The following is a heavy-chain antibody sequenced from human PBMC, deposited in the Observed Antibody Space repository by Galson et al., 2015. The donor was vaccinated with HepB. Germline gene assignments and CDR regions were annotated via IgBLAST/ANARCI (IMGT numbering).Heavy chain of an antibody. V-gene: IGHV1-2*02. D-gene: IGHD3-3*01. Sequence: SVKVSCKASGYTFNAHFIHWVRQAPGQGLEWMGWINTNTGGTNYAEQLQGRVTMTRDKSISTAYMELSRLRSDDTAIYYCARDQNYDFWSGSDYWGQGTLVTVSS. J-gene: IGHJ4*02. CDR2: INTNTGGT. CDR3: ARDQNYDFWSGSDY. CDR1: GYTFNAHF.